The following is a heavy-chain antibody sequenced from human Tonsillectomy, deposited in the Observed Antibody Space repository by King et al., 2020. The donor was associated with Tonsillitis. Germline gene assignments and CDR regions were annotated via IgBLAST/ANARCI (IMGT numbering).Heavy chain of an antibody. V-gene: IGHV3-30*04. D-gene: IGHD1-14*01. CDR2: ISYDGSIK. Sequence: VQLVESGGGVVQPGRSLRLSCAASGFTFRNYAIHWVRQTPGKGLEWVAIISYDGSIKYYADSVTGRFTISRDNSKDTLYLQMSSLRAEDTAVYYCAREPERRGYYYGMDVWGQGTTVTVAS. CDR3: AREPERRGYYYGMDV. J-gene: IGHJ6*02. CDR1: GFTFRNYA.